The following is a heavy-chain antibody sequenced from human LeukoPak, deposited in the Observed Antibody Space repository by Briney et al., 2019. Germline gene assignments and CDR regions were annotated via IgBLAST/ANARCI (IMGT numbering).Heavy chain of an antibody. CDR3: AASRGYWAFDY. CDR2: IGGGET. V-gene: IGHV3-23*01. CDR1: GFTFSSYG. D-gene: IGHD3-22*01. J-gene: IGHJ4*02. Sequence: GGSLRLSCAASGFTFSSYGMGWVRQAPGKGLEWLSAIGGGETYYADSVKGRFAISRDNSEKMLSLQMSSLRAEDTALYYCAASRGYWAFDYWGQGTLVTVSS.